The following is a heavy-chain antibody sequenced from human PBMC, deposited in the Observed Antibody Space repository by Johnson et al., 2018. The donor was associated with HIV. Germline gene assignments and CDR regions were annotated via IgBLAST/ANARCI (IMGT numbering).Heavy chain of an antibody. CDR3: TKPSTGTYYGFHI. J-gene: IGHJ3*02. Sequence: VQLVASGGGLVQPGGSLRLSCAASGFTFSSYDMSWVRQAPGKGLEWVSGISNSGSSTYYADSVKGRFTISRDNSKNTVWLQMNSLRGEDTAVYYCTKPSTGTYYGFHIWGQGTMVTVSS. V-gene: IGHV3-23*04. CDR2: ISNSGSST. CDR1: GFTFSSYD.